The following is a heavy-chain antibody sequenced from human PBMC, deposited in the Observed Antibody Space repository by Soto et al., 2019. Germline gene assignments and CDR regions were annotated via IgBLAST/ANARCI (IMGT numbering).Heavy chain of an antibody. CDR1: GGSISSGGYY. D-gene: IGHD6-6*01. J-gene: IGHJ6*02. Sequence: SETLSLTCTVSGGSISSGGYYWSWTRQHPGKGLEWIGYIYYSGSTYYNTSLKRRVTISVDTSKNQFSLKLGSVTAADTAVYYCARATRSIAARQSTLAYYYYGMDVWGQGTTVTVSS. CDR2: IYYSGST. CDR3: ARATRSIAARQSTLAYYYYGMDV. V-gene: IGHV4-31*03.